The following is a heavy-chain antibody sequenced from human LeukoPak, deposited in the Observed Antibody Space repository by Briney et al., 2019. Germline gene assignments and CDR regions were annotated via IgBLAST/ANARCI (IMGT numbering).Heavy chain of an antibody. D-gene: IGHD2/OR15-2a*01. V-gene: IGHV4-59*01. CDR1: GGSISSYY. CDR3: ARNEVVLDGAFDI. CDR2: IYYSGST. Sequence: SETLSLTCTVSGGSISSYYWSWIRQPPGKGLEWIGYIYYSGSTNYNPSLKSRVTISVDTSKNQFSLKLSSVTAADTAVYYCARNEVVLDGAFDIWGQGTMVTVSS. J-gene: IGHJ3*02.